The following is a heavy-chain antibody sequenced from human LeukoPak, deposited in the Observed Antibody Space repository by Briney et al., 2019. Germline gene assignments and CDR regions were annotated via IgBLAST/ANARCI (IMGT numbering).Heavy chain of an antibody. D-gene: IGHD1-26*01. J-gene: IGHJ4*01. CDR3: ARASGGWDLDY. V-gene: IGHV3-21*01. Sequence: GGSLRLSCAASGFTFNVFNMIWVRQAPGKGLEWFSSITSSGTYITYADSIQGRFTISRDNAKNSLYLQMNSLRVDDTALYYCARASGGWDLDYWGHGTLVIVSS. CDR1: GFTFNVFN. CDR2: ITSSGTYI.